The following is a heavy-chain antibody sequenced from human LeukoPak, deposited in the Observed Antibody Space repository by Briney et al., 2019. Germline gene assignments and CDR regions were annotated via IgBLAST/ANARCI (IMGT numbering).Heavy chain of an antibody. V-gene: IGHV4-59*08. Sequence: SETLSLTCTVSGGSISEYYWSWIRQPPGKGLEWIGSSYNSGSTNYNPSLKSRVTISVDTSKSQLSLRLSSVTAADTAVYYCARHRSGSFDSWGQGTLVTVSS. CDR1: GGSISEYY. CDR3: ARHRSGSFDS. J-gene: IGHJ4*02. CDR2: SYNSGST. D-gene: IGHD3-3*01.